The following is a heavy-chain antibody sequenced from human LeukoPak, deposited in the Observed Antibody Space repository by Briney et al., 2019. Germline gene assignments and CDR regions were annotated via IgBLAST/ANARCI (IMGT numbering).Heavy chain of an antibody. Sequence: ASVKVSCKASGYTFTNYDINWVRQATGQGLEWMGWMNPNSGNTGYAQKFQGRLTMTRDTSISTAYMELSSLRAEDTAVYYCASGQWLVLNYWGQGTLVTVSS. D-gene: IGHD6-19*01. J-gene: IGHJ4*02. CDR2: MNPNSGNT. CDR3: ASGQWLVLNY. CDR1: GYTFTNYD. V-gene: IGHV1-8*01.